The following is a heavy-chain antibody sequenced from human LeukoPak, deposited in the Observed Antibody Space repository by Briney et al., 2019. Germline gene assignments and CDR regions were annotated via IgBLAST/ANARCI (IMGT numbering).Heavy chain of an antibody. CDR1: GGSISSYY. CDR2: IYYSGST. CDR3: ASQSIAARPYYYYYYMDV. J-gene: IGHJ6*03. D-gene: IGHD6-6*01. Sequence: SETLSLTCTVSGGSISSYYWNWIRQPPGKGLEWIGYIYYSGSTNYNPSLKSRVTISVDTSKNQFSLKLSSVTAADTAVYYCASQSIAARPYYYYYYMDVWGKGTTVTVSS. V-gene: IGHV4-59*01.